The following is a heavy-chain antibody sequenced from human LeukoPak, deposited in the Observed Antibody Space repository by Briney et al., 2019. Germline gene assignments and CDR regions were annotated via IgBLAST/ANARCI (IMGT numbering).Heavy chain of an antibody. CDR1: GFTFSSYG. CDR3: AKDSGKRYYYDSSGYYPNWFDP. CDR2: ISGSGGST. V-gene: IGHV3-23*01. J-gene: IGHJ5*02. D-gene: IGHD3-22*01. Sequence: SGGSLRLSCAASGFTFSSYGMSWVRQAPGKGLEWVSAISGSGGSTYYADSVKGRFTISRDNSKNTLYLQMNSLRAEDTAVYYCAKDSGKRYYYDSSGYYPNWFDPWGQGTLVTVSS.